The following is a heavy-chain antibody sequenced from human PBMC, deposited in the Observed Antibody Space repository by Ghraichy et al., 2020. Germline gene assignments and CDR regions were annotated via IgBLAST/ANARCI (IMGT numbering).Heavy chain of an antibody. V-gene: IGHV3-7*03. CDR1: GFTFSSYW. CDR2: IKQDGSEK. CDR3: ARRGQGSGAYYTRI. J-gene: IGHJ4*02. Sequence: GGSLRLSCAASGFTFSSYWMSWVRQAPGKGLEWVAKIKQDGSEKYYVDSVKGRFTISRDNAKNSLYLQMNSLRAEDTAVYYCARRGQGSGAYYTRIWGQGTLVTVSS. D-gene: IGHD3-10*01.